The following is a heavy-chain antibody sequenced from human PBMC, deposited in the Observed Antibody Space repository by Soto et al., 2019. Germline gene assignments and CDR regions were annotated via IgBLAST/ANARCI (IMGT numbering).Heavy chain of an antibody. Sequence: PSETLSLTCTVSGGSISSYYGSWIRQPAGKGLEWIGRIYTSGSTTYNPSLKSRVTMSVDTSKNQFSLKLSSVTAADTAVYYCARLYSSGYYSTGPRNAFDIWGQGTMVTVSS. D-gene: IGHD3-22*01. CDR1: GGSISSYY. CDR2: IYTSGST. J-gene: IGHJ3*02. CDR3: ARLYSSGYYSTGPRNAFDI. V-gene: IGHV4-4*07.